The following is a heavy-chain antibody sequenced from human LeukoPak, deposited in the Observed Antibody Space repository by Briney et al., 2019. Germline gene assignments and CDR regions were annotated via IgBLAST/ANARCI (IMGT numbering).Heavy chain of an antibody. CDR3: ARGMVVPAAPGYFDY. CDR1: GFTFSSYG. CDR2: ISYDGSNK. V-gene: IGHV3-30*03. D-gene: IGHD2-2*01. J-gene: IGHJ4*02. Sequence: PGGSLRLSCAASGFTFSSYGMHWVRQAPGKGLEWVAVISYDGSNKYYADSVKGRFTISRDNSKNTLYLQMNSLRAEDTAVYYCARGMVVPAAPGYFDYWGQGTLVTVSS.